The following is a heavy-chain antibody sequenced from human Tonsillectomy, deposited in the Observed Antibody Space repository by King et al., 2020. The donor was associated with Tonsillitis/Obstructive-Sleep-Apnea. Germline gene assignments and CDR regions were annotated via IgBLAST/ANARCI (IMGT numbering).Heavy chain of an antibody. D-gene: IGHD5-12*01. J-gene: IGHJ6*03. CDR3: ARGDSGYDYPHYFYMDV. CDR2: IYPGDSDT. Sequence: QLVQSGAEVKKPGESLKISCKGSGYSFTNYCIGWVRQMPGKGLEWMGIIYPGDSDTIYSPSFPGLVSISADKSIRTASLQWSSLKASDTAIYYCARGDSGYDYPHYFYMDVWGNGTTVTVSS. V-gene: IGHV5-51*01. CDR1: GYSFTNYC.